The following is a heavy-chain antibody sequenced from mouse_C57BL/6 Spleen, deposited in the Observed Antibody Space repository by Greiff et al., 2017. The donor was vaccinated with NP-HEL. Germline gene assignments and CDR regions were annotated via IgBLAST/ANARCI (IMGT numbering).Heavy chain of an antibody. V-gene: IGHV5-6*01. Sequence: EVHLVESGGDLVKPGGSLKLSCAASGFTFSSYGMSWVRQTPDKRLEWVATISSGGSYTYYPDSVKGRFTISRDNAKNTLYLQMSSLKSEDTAMYYCARQSDYGSSYVDYWGQGTTLTVSS. D-gene: IGHD1-1*01. J-gene: IGHJ2*01. CDR1: GFTFSSYG. CDR3: ARQSDYGSSYVDY. CDR2: ISSGGSYT.